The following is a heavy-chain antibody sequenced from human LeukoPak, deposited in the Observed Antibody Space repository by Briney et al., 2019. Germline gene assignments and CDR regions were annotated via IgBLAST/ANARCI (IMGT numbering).Heavy chain of an antibody. J-gene: IGHJ4*02. CDR2: ISSSSSYI. D-gene: IGHD6-19*01. CDR3: ARDGAQWQWLVKSPAYFDY. V-gene: IGHV3-21*01. Sequence: GGSLRLSCAASGFTFSSYSMNWVRQAPGKGLEWVSSISSSSSYIYYADSVKGRFTISRDNAKNSLYLQMNSLRAEDTAVYYCARDGAQWQWLVKSPAYFDYWGQGTLVTVSS. CDR1: GFTFSSYS.